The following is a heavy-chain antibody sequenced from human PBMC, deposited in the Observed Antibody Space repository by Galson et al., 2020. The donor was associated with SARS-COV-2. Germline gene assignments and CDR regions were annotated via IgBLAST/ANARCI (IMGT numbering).Heavy chain of an antibody. Sequence: GGSLRLSCAASGFTFSSYAMHWVRQAPGKGLEWVAVISYDGSNKYYADSVKGRFTISRDNSKNTLYLQMNSLRAEDTAVYYCARDLSEGDKRWLQFFDAFDYWGQGTLVTVSS. CDR2: ISYDGSNK. D-gene: IGHD5-12*01. CDR3: ARDLSEGDKRWLQFFDAFDY. CDR1: GFTFSSYA. J-gene: IGHJ4*02. V-gene: IGHV3-30-3*01.